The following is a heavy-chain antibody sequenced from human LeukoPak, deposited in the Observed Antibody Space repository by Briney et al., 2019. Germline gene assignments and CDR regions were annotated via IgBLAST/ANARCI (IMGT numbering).Heavy chain of an antibody. CDR3: ARAKGYCSSTSCYGIDYYYYMDV. CDR2: INPNSGGT. CDR1: GYTFTGYY. D-gene: IGHD2-2*01. Sequence: ASVKVSCKASGYTFTGYYMHWVRQAPGQGLEWMGWINPNSGGTNYAQKFQGRVTMTRDTSISTAYMELSRLRSDDTAVYYCARAKGYCSSTSCYGIDYYYYMDVWGKGTTVTISS. V-gene: IGHV1-2*02. J-gene: IGHJ6*03.